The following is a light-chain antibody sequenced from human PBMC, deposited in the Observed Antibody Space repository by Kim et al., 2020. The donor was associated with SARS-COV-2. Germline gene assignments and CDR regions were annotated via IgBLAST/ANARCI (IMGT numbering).Light chain of an antibody. J-gene: IGLJ2*01. Sequence: GQRGTISCSGGRSNIGSNPVNWYQQLPGTAPKLLIHSNNQRPSGVPDRFSGSESGTSASLAISGLQSEDEADYYCAAWDDSLNVVVFGRGTQLTVL. V-gene: IGLV1-44*01. CDR2: SNN. CDR3: AAWDDSLNVVV. CDR1: RSNIGSNP.